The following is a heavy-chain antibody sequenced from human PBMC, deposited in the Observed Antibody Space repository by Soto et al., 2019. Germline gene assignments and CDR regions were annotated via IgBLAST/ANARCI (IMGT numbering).Heavy chain of an antibody. CDR3: ARAGHYYESSGYPNVY. Sequence: QVQLVESGGGLVKPGGSLRLSCAASGFTFSDYFMSWIRQAPGKGLEWVSYISSSGNTIYYADSVKGRFTISRDNAKNSLYLQMNSLRAEDTAFYYCARAGHYYESSGYPNVYWGQGTLVTVSS. D-gene: IGHD3-22*01. J-gene: IGHJ4*02. CDR2: ISSSGNTI. V-gene: IGHV3-11*01. CDR1: GFTFSDYF.